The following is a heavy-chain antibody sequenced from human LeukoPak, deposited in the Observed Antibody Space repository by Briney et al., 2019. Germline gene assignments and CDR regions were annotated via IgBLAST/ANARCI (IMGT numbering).Heavy chain of an antibody. J-gene: IGHJ4*02. CDR3: ARGPTDMDFDY. Sequence: ASVKVSCKASGYTFTKSDYMHWVRQAPGQGLEWMGIINPSDGTTFYAQKFQGRVTMTRDTSTNTVYMELSSLRSEDTAVFYCARGPTDMDFDYWGRGSLVTVSS. CDR1: GYTFTKSDY. CDR2: INPSDGTT. V-gene: IGHV1-46*01.